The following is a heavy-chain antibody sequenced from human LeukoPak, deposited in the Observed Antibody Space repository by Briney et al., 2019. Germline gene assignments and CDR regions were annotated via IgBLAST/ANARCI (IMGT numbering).Heavy chain of an antibody. V-gene: IGHV1-69*01. D-gene: IGHD2-21*02. J-gene: IGHJ4*02. Sequence: GASVKVSCKASGGTFSSYAISWVRQAPGQGLGWMGGIIPIFGTANYAQKFQGRVTITADESTSTAYMELSSLRSEDTAVYYCATPGGAYCGGDCFYYFDYWGQGTLVTVSS. CDR1: GGTFSSYA. CDR2: IIPIFGTA. CDR3: ATPGGAYCGGDCFYYFDY.